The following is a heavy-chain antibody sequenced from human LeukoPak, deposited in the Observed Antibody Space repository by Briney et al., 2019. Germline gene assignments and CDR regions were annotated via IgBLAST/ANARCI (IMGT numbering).Heavy chain of an antibody. CDR1: GGSITNANSY. CDR3: ARHRAVAGTCPPYYFDY. V-gene: IGHV4-39*01. Sequence: SETLSLTCTVSGGSITNANSYWGWLRQPPGRGREWFGTIVHTGTSYYKSSLKSRVTISVYTSKNQCSLKLSSMTAADTPVYCCARHRAVAGTCPPYYFDYWGQGTLVSVSS. J-gene: IGHJ4*02. D-gene: IGHD6-19*01. CDR2: IVHTGTS.